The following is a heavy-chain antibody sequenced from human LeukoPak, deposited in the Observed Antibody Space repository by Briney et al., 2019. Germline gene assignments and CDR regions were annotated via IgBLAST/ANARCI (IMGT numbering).Heavy chain of an antibody. CDR3: VRDSYGTS. J-gene: IGHJ5*02. D-gene: IGHD3-16*01. CDR2: IYTGGNT. CDR1: GFTVSSSY. V-gene: IGHV3-66*01. Sequence: GGSLRLSCAASGFTVSSSYMSWVRQAPGKGLEWVSIIYTGGNTYYADSVKGRFTISRDNSRNTLYLQMNRLRDEDTAMYYCVRDSYGTSWGQGTLVTVSS.